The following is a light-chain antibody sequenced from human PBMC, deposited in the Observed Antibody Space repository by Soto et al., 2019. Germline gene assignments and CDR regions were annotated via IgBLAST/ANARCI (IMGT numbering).Light chain of an antibody. Sequence: EIVMPQSPATLSVSQGARVTLSCRASQSVSSNLARYQQKPGQAPRLLIYGASTRATASPARFSVSGSGTEFTSTISGLQSEYFAVDHGEQYKNWQGTVGHGTKVVVK. J-gene: IGKJ1*01. CDR2: GAS. CDR3: EQYKNWQGT. V-gene: IGKV3-15*01. CDR1: QSVSSN.